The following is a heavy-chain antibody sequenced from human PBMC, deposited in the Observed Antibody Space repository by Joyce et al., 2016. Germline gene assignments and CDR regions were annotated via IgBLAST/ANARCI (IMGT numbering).Heavy chain of an antibody. CDR3: ARGENYYDSHPYNWFDP. Sequence: EVQLVQSGAEVKKPGESLRISCKGSGYSFTSYWISGVRQMPGKGLEWMGRIYPSDSYTNDSPSFQGHVTIAADKSISTAYLQWSSLKASDTAMYYCARGENYYDSHPYNWFDPWGQGTLVTVSS. V-gene: IGHV5-10-1*03. CDR2: IYPSDSYT. CDR1: GYSFTSYW. J-gene: IGHJ5*02. D-gene: IGHD3-22*01.